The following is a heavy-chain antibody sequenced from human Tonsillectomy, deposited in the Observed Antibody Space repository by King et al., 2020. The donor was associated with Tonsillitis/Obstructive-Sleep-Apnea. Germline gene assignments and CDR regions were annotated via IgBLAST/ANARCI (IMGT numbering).Heavy chain of an antibody. CDR1: GGSFSAYY. CDR2: IIDSGGT. V-gene: IGHV4-34*01. D-gene: IGHD5-18*01. Sequence: VQLQQWGAGLLKPSETLSLTCAVYGGSFSAYYWSWIRQPPGKGLEWIGEIIDSGGTNYNPSLKGRDTISVDTSKNQISLNLSSVTAADTALYYCARGSYSYNAMDVWGQGTTVTVPS. CDR3: ARGSYSYNAMDV. J-gene: IGHJ6*02.